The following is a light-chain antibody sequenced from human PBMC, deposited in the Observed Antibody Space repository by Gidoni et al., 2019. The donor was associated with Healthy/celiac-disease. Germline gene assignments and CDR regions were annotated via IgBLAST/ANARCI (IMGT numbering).Light chain of an antibody. J-gene: IGKJ1*01. CDR3: QQYGSSRWT. CDR1: QSVSSSY. CDR2: GAS. V-gene: IGKV3-20*01. Sequence: EIVLTQSPGTLSLSPGERATLSCRASQSVSSSYLAWYQQKPGQAPRLLSYGASRRATGIPDRFSGSGSGTDFTLTISRLEPEDFAVYYCQQYGSSRWTFGQGTKVEIK.